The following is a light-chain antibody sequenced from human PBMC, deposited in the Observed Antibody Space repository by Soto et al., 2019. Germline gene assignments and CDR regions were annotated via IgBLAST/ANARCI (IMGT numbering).Light chain of an antibody. CDR3: RSYTSSSIRV. CDR1: SSDVGGYNY. V-gene: IGLV2-14*01. CDR2: EVS. J-gene: IGLJ3*02. Sequence: QSALTQPASVSGSPGQSITISCTGTSSDVGGYNYVSWYQQHPGKAPKLMIYEVSNRPSGFSNRFSGSKSGNTASLTISGLQAEDEADYYCRSYTSSSIRVFGGGTKVTVL.